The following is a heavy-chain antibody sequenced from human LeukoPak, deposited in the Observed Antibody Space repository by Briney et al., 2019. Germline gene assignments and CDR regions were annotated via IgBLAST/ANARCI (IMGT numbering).Heavy chain of an antibody. V-gene: IGHV3-23*01. CDR3: AKDDAWLQYGD. J-gene: IGHJ4*02. D-gene: IGHD5-24*01. Sequence: GGSLRLSCAASGFTFSSHGMNWVRQAPGKGLEWVSGISPNGVITYYADSVKGRFTISRDNSKGTVSLQMNRLRPEDTAVYYCAKDDAWLQYGDWGRGTLVTVSS. CDR2: ISPNGVIT. CDR1: GFTFSSHG.